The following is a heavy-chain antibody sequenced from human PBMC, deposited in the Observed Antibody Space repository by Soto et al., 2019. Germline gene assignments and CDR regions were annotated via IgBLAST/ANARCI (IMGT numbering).Heavy chain of an antibody. CDR1: EVTFSSYA. J-gene: IGHJ4*02. CDR2: ISVSGGST. Sequence: WGSLRHSCAAAEVTFSSYAMTRVRQAPGKGLEWVSAISVSGGSTYYADSVKGRFAISRDNSKNTLYLQMNSLRAEDTAIYYCAKDLGLGDYEPFDYWGQGALVTVSS. D-gene: IGHD4-17*01. V-gene: IGHV3-23*01. CDR3: AKDLGLGDYEPFDY.